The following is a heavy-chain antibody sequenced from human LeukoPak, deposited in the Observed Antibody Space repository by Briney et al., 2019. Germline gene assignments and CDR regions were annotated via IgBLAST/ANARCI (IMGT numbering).Heavy chain of an antibody. CDR1: GGTFSSYA. CDR3: ARVDDFWSGYHFDY. V-gene: IGHV1-69*05. CDR2: IIPIFGTA. D-gene: IGHD3-3*01. J-gene: IGHJ4*02. Sequence: ASVKVSCKASGGTFSSYAISWVRQAPGQGLEWMGGIIPIFGTANYAQKFQGRVTITTDESTSTAYMELSSLRSEDTAVYYCARVDDFWSGYHFDYWGQGTLVTVSS.